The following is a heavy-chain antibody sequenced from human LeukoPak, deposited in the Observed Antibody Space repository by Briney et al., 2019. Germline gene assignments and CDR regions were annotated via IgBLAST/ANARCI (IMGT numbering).Heavy chain of an antibody. CDR1: GYTSTGYH. D-gene: IGHD4-23*01. V-gene: IGHV1-2*02. CDR3: GRGTVAVNYYGMDV. Sequence: ASVKVSCKASGYTSTGYHMHWVRRAPGQGLEWMGWINPESGGTKFAQQFQGRVTMTRDTSISTAYMELRRLKSDDTAVYFCGRGTVAVNYYGMDVWGQGTTVTVSS. J-gene: IGHJ6*02. CDR2: INPESGGT.